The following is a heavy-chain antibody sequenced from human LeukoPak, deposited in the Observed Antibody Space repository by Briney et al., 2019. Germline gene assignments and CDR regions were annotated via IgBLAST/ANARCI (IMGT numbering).Heavy chain of an antibody. CDR2: IYSGGST. V-gene: IGHV3-66*01. D-gene: IGHD5-12*01. J-gene: IGHJ3*02. CDR3: ARIEATSGAFDI. CDR1: GFTVSSNY. Sequence: GGSLRLSCAASGFTVSSNYMSWVRQAPGKGLEWVSVIYSGGSTYYADSVKGRFTISRDNSKNTLYLQMNSLRAEDTAVYYCARIEATSGAFDIWDQGTMVTVSS.